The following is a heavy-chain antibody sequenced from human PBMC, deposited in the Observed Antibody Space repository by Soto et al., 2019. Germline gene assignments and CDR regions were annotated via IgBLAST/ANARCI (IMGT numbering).Heavy chain of an antibody. CDR2: IIPIFGTA. D-gene: IGHD3-10*01. CDR1: GGTFSSYA. Sequence: SVKVSCKASGGTFSSYAISWVRQAPGQGLEWMGGIIPIFGTANYAQKFQGRVTITADKSTSTAYMELRSLRCEENAVYYCAAIWGVTVYNWFDPWGQGTMVTLS. V-gene: IGHV1-69*06. J-gene: IGHJ5*02. CDR3: AAIWGVTVYNWFDP.